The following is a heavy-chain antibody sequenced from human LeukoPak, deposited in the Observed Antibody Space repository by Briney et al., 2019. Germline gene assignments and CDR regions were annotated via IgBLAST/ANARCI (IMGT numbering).Heavy chain of an antibody. D-gene: IGHD2-2*02. CDR1: GGSFSGYY. CDR3: ARGRGSCSSTSCYIINYYYYGMDI. CDR2: INHSGST. Sequence: SETLSLTCAVYGGSFSGYYWSWIRQPPGKGLEWIGEINHSGSTNYNPSLKSRVTISVDTSKNQFSLKLSSVTAADTAVYYCARGRGSCSSTSCYIINYYYYGMDIWGQGTTVTVSS. J-gene: IGHJ6*02. V-gene: IGHV4-34*01.